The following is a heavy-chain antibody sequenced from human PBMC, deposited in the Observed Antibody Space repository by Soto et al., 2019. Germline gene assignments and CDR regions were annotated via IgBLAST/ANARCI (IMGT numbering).Heavy chain of an antibody. Sequence: NPSETLSLTCTVSGGSISSYYWSWIRQPPGKGLAWIGYIYYSGSTNYNPSLKSRVTISVDTSKNQFSLKLSSVTAADTAVYYCARVGYCSSTSCYGHNWFDPWGQGTLVTVSS. J-gene: IGHJ5*02. CDR1: GGSISSYY. V-gene: IGHV4-59*01. D-gene: IGHD2-2*01. CDR2: IYYSGST. CDR3: ARVGYCSSTSCYGHNWFDP.